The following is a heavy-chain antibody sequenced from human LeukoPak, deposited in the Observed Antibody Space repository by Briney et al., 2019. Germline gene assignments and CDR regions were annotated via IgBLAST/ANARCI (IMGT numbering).Heavy chain of an antibody. CDR2: INSDGSNS. Sequence: GGSLRLSCAASGFAFASYWMHWVRQAPGKGLVWVSRINSDGSNSDYADSVKGRFTISRDNAKNTLYLQMNSLRAEDTAVYYCARSGGGYFDYWGPGTLVTVSS. D-gene: IGHD1-14*01. CDR1: GFAFASYW. V-gene: IGHV3-74*01. J-gene: IGHJ4*02. CDR3: ARSGGGYFDY.